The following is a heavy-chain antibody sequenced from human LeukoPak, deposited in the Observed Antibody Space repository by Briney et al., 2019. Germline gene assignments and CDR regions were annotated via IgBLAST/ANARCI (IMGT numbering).Heavy chain of an antibody. CDR1: GASISSGEYY. J-gene: IGHJ4*02. Sequence: SETLSLTCTVSGASISSGEYYWSWIRQPAGKGLEWIGRIYTSGSTNYNPSLKSRVTISVDTSKNQFSLKLSSVTAADTAVYYCARSTMVRGRPFAYWGQGTLVTVSS. CDR3: ARSTMVRGRPFAY. V-gene: IGHV4-61*02. D-gene: IGHD3-10*01. CDR2: IYTSGST.